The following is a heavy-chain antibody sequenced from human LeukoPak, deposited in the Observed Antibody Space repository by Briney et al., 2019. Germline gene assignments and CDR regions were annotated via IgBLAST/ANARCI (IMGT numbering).Heavy chain of an antibody. CDR2: ISWNSGSI. J-gene: IGHJ6*03. CDR3: AKGRGWEASYYYYYMDV. CDR1: GFTFYDYA. Sequence: PGGSLRLSCAASGFTFYDYAMHWVRQAPGKGLEWVSGISWNSGSIGYADSVKGRFTISRDNAKNSLYLQMNSLRAEDTAVYYCAKGRGWEASYYYYYMDVWGKGTTVAISS. V-gene: IGHV3-9*01. D-gene: IGHD1-26*01.